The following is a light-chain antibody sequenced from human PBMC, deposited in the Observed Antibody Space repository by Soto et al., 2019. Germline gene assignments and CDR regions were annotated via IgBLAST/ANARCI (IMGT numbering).Light chain of an antibody. V-gene: IGKV3-11*01. J-gene: IGKJ5*01. CDR1: QSVSSY. CDR3: QQRSNWPIT. Sequence: EIVFKQSPSRLSLSPGERATLSCRASQSVSSYLAWYQQKPGQAPRLLIYDASNRATGIPARFSGSGSGTDFTLTISSLEPEDFAVYYCQQRSNWPITFGQGTRLEIK. CDR2: DAS.